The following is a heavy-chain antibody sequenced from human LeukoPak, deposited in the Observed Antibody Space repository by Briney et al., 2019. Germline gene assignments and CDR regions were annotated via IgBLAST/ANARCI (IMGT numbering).Heavy chain of an antibody. CDR1: GGSISSYY. V-gene: IGHV4-59*07. J-gene: IGHJ6*03. CDR2: VYFNGIT. D-gene: IGHD2-21*02. CDR3: ARGTRCGGDCYASYYYYMDV. Sequence: SDTLSLTCALSGGSISSYYWSWVRQAPGKGLEWIAYVYFNGITKYNSALKSRVTMSVDTSKNQFSLKLSSVTAADTAMYYCARGTRCGGDCYASYYYYMDVWGKGTTVTVS.